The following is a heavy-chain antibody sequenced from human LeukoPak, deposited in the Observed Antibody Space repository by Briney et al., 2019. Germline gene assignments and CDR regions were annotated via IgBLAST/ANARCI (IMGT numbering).Heavy chain of an antibody. Sequence: SETLSLTCTVSGGSMSPYHWSWIRQPPGKGLEWTGYIYHSGSTNYNPSLKSRVTISVDTSKNQFSLKLSSVTAADTAVYYCARYGYYETKSLAAFDIWGQGTMVTVSS. D-gene: IGHD5-18*01. CDR2: IYHSGST. CDR1: GGSMSPYH. J-gene: IGHJ3*02. V-gene: IGHV4-59*12. CDR3: ARYGYYETKSLAAFDI.